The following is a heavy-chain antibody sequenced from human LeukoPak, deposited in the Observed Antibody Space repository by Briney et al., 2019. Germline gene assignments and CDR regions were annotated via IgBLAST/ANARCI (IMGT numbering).Heavy chain of an antibody. CDR1: GGSISNYY. CDR3: ATVFNMYSSGWYNFDY. CDR2: IYYSGST. V-gene: IGHV4-59*05. D-gene: IGHD6-19*01. J-gene: IGHJ4*02. Sequence: SETLSLTCTVSGGSISNYYWSWIRQPPGKGLGWIGSIYYSGSTYYNPSLKSRVTISVDTSKNQFSLKLSSVTAADTAVYYCATVFNMYSSGWYNFDYWGQGNLVTVSS.